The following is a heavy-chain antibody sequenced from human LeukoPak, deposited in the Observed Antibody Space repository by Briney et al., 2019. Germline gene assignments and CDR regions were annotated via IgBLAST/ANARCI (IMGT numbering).Heavy chain of an antibody. Sequence: PSETLSLTCTVSGGSISSGRYYWSWIPQPAGKGLEWIGRIYTSGSTNHNPSLKSRVTISVDTSKNQFSLKLSSVTAADTAVYYCARERYSSGWYPFYFDYWGQGTLVTVSS. D-gene: IGHD6-19*01. J-gene: IGHJ4*02. V-gene: IGHV4-61*02. CDR2: IYTSGST. CDR3: ARERYSSGWYPFYFDY. CDR1: GGSISSGRYY.